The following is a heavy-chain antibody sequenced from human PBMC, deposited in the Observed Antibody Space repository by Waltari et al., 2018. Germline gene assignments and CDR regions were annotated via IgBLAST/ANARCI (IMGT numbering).Heavy chain of an antibody. CDR1: GFTVSSHY. J-gene: IGHJ5*02. Sequence: EVQLVESGGGLIQPGGSLRLSCAASGFTVSSHYMSWVRQAPGKGLEWVSVIYSDGRTYYADSVKGRFTISRDHSMNTLYLQMNSLRVEDTAVYYCTTKPTSSVWFEHWGQGTPVTVSS. D-gene: IGHD6-19*01. CDR3: TTKPTSSVWFEH. CDR2: IYSDGRT. V-gene: IGHV3-53*01.